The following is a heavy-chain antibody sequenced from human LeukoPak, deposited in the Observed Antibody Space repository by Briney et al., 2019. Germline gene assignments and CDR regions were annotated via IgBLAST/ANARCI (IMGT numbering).Heavy chain of an antibody. CDR3: ARSGVVVAATVHYYYMDV. D-gene: IGHD2-15*01. V-gene: IGHV4-39*07. CDR2: IYYSGST. J-gene: IGHJ6*03. CDR1: GGSISSSSYY. Sequence: PSETLSLTCTVSGGSISSSSYYWGWIRQPPGKGLEWIGSIYYSGSTYYNPSLKSRVTISVDTSKDQFSLKLSSVTAADTAVYYCARSGVVVAATVHYYYMDVWGKGTTVTVSS.